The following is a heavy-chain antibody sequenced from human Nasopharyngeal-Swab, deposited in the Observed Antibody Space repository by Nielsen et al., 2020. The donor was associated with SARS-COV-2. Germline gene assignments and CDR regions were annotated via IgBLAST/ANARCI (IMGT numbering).Heavy chain of an antibody. D-gene: IGHD2-21*01. J-gene: IGHJ4*02. Sequence: WVRQAPGQGLVWLGWISAYNGNTNYAQKLQGRVTMTTDPSTSTAYMELRSLRSDDTAVYYCARDLRYYCGGDCYSWAFDYWGQGTLVTVSS. CDR2: ISAYNGNT. V-gene: IGHV1-18*01. CDR3: ARDLRYYCGGDCYSWAFDY.